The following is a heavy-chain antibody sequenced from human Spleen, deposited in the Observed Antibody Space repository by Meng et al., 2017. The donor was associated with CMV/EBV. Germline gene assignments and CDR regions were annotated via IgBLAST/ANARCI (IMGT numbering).Heavy chain of an antibody. CDR3: VADSITSPNLDF. V-gene: IGHV3-66*01. Sequence: VQLVESGGGLVQPGGSLRLSCAASGYSVSGKYMSWVCQAPGKGLEWISIIFLDGKTYYVDSVRGRFVISRDNSKNIMDLQMNSLRVEDTAVYYCVADSITSPNLDFWGRGTLVTVSS. CDR2: IFLDGKT. D-gene: IGHD2-21*01. J-gene: IGHJ4*02. CDR1: GYSVSGKY.